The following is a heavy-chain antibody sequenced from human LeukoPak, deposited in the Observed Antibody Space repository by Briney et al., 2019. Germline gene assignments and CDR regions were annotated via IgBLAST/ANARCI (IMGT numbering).Heavy chain of an antibody. CDR3: AKGMSGSSPYNWFDP. CDR1: GLTFSNYA. V-gene: IGHV3-23*01. D-gene: IGHD1-26*01. Sequence: GGSLRLSCAVSGLTFSNYAVSWVRQAPGKGLGWVSVICGSGVNTYYADSVKGRFTISRDNSKNTLFLQMNSLRAEDSAVYYCAKGMSGSSPYNWFDPWGQGTLVTVSS. CDR2: ICGSGVNT. J-gene: IGHJ5*02.